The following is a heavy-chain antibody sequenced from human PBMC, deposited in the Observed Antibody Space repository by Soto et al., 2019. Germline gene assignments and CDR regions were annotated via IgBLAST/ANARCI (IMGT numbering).Heavy chain of an antibody. CDR3: ARLYGSGSAGDY. V-gene: IGHV4-34*01. Sequence: SETLSLTCAVYGGSFSGYYWSWIRQPPGKGLEWIGEINHSGSTNYNPSLKSRVTISVDTSKNQFSLKLSSVTAADTAVYYCARLYGSGSAGDYWGQGTLVTVSS. D-gene: IGHD3-10*01. CDR1: GGSFSGYY. J-gene: IGHJ4*02. CDR2: INHSGST.